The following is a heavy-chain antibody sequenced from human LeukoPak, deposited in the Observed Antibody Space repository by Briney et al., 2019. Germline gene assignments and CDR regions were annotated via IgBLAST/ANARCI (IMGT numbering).Heavy chain of an antibody. D-gene: IGHD2-2*01. J-gene: IGHJ5*02. CDR1: GYTFTSYY. CDR3: AQNHIVVVPAAHNWFDP. V-gene: IGHV7-4-1*02. Sequence: ASVKVSCKASGYTFTSYYMHWVRQAPGQGLEWMGWINTNTGNPTYAQGFTGRFVFSLDTSASTAYLQISSLKAEDTAVYYCAQNHIVVVPAAHNWFDPWGQGTLVTVSS. CDR2: INTNTGNP.